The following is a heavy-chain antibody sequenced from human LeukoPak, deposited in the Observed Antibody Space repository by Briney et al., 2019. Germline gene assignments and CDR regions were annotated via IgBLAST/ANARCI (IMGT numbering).Heavy chain of an antibody. V-gene: IGHV3-21*01. CDR1: GFTFSSYS. J-gene: IGHJ4*02. CDR3: ARGTIWYGVVAYYFDY. D-gene: IGHD3-3*01. CDR2: ISSSSSYI. Sequence: GGPLRLSCAASGFTFSSYSMNWVRQAPGKGLEWVSSISSSSSYIYYADSVKGRFTISRDNAKNSLYLQMNSLRAEDTAVYYCARGTIWYGVVAYYFDYWGQGTLVTVSS.